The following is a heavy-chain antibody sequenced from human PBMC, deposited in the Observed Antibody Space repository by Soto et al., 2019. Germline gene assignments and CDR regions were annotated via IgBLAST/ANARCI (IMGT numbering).Heavy chain of an antibody. D-gene: IGHD1-1*01. V-gene: IGHV4-39*07. CDR3: ATSLGLLPGSTNCLDP. CDR1: GGSISSSSYY. J-gene: IGHJ5*02. CDR2: IFYSGST. Sequence: PSETLSLTCTVSGGSISSSSYYWGWIRQPPGKGLEWVGCIFYSGSTYSNPSLKGRVTISVDVSRNQFSLKLTSVTAADTAVYFCATSLGLLPGSTNCLDPWGQGTLVTVSS.